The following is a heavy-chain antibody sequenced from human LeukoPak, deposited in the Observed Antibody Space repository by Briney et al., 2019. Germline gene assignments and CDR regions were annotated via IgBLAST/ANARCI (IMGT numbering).Heavy chain of an antibody. CDR3: ATSIAAAGTPPEYYYYGMDV. CDR2: IYYGGST. V-gene: IGHV4-31*03. CDR1: GGSISSGGYY. D-gene: IGHD6-13*01. J-gene: IGHJ6*02. Sequence: PSQTLSLTCTVSGGSISSGGYYWSWIRQHPGKGLEWIGYIYYGGSTYYNPSLKSRVTISVDTSKNQFSLKLSSVTAADTAVYYCATSIAAAGTPPEYYYYGMDVWGQGTTVTVSS.